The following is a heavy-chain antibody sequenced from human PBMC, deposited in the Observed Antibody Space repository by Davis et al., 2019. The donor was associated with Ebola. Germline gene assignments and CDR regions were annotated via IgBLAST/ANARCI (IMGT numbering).Heavy chain of an antibody. CDR3: ARELIAARPPYYYYGMDV. CDR2: ISGSGGST. D-gene: IGHD6-6*01. V-gene: IGHV3-23*01. Sequence: GESLKISCTDSVITFSSYAMSWVRQAPGKGLEWVSAISGSGGSTYYADSVKGRFTISRDNAKNSLYLQMNSLRAEDTAVYYCARELIAARPPYYYYGMDVWGQGTTVTVSS. CDR1: VITFSSYA. J-gene: IGHJ6*02.